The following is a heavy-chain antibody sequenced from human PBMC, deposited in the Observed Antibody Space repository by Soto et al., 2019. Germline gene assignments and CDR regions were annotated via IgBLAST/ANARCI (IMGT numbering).Heavy chain of an antibody. J-gene: IGHJ5*01. CDR2: ISSSRSTI. D-gene: IGHD2-2*01. CDR1: GFTFSSYS. CDR3: ARDCPGSGTTCYGNEWFDS. Sequence: EVQLVESGGGLVQPGGSLRLSCAASGFTFSSYSMNWVRQAPGKGLAWVSYISSSRSTIYYADSVKGRFTISRDNAKNSPYLQMNSLRAEATAVYYGARDCPGSGTTCYGNEWFDSWGQGTLVTVSS. V-gene: IGHV3-48*01.